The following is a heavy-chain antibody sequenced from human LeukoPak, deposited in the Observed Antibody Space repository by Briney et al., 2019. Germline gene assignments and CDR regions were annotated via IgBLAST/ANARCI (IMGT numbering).Heavy chain of an antibody. D-gene: IGHD3-22*01. J-gene: IGHJ3*02. CDR2: IYYSGST. V-gene: IGHV4-31*03. CDR3: ARGLVVIGYAFDI. CDR1: GGSISSGGYY. Sequence: PSETLSLTCTVSGGSISSGGYYWSWIRQHPGKGPEWIGYIYYSGSTYYNPSLKSRVTISVDTSKNQFSLKLSSVTAADTAVYYCARGLVVIGYAFDIWGQGTMATVSS.